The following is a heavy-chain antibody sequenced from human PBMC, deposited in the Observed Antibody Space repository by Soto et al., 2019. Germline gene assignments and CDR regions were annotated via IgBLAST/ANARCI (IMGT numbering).Heavy chain of an antibody. CDR3: ARARSDYGDYTSPGDY. V-gene: IGHV1-3*01. D-gene: IGHD4-17*01. CDR2: INAGNGNT. Sequence: ASVKVSCKASGYTFTSYAMHWVRQAPGQRLEWMGWINAGNGNTKYSQKFQGRVTITRDTSASTAYMELSSLRSEDTAVYYCARARSDYGDYTSPGDYWGQGTLVTVSS. CDR1: GYTFTSYA. J-gene: IGHJ4*02.